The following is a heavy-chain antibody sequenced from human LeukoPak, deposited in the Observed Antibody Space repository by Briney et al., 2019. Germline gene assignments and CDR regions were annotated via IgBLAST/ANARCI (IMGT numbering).Heavy chain of an antibody. CDR1: GFTFSDYY. Sequence: GGSLRLSCAASGFTFSDYYMSWIRQAPGKGLEWVSYISSSGIIIYYGDSVWGRFTISRDNAKNSLYLQMNSLRAEDTAVYYCASRLGAATLTVNGYYYYYGMDVWGQGTTVTVSS. J-gene: IGHJ6*02. D-gene: IGHD2-15*01. V-gene: IGHV3-11*04. CDR3: ASRLGAATLTVNGYYYYYGMDV. CDR2: ISSSGIII.